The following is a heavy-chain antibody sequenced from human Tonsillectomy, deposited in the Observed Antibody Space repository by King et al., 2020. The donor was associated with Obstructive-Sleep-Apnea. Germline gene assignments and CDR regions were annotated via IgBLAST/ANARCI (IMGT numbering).Heavy chain of an antibody. D-gene: IGHD5-18*01. CDR2: IRYDGSND. V-gene: IGHV3-30*02. CDR3: TAMENY. J-gene: IGHJ4*01. Sequence: VQLVESGGGVVQPGRSLILSCAASGFTFSSYGMHWVRQAPGKGLEWVALIRYDGSNDYYTDSVKGRFTISRDNSKNTLYLQMDSLRAEDTAFYYCTAMENYWGQGTLVTVSS. CDR1: GFTFSSYG.